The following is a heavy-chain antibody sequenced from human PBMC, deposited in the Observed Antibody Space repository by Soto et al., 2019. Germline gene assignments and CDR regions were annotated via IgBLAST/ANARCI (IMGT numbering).Heavy chain of an antibody. CDR1: GFSLSTSGVG. CDR2: IYWSGDE. J-gene: IGHJ3*02. D-gene: IGHD6-6*01. V-gene: IGHV2-5*01. Sequence: ESGPTLVNPTQTLTLTCSFSGFSLSTSGVGVGWIRQSPGKALEWLALIYWSGDEHYRPSLKSRLSIIKDTSKNHVVLIMTDMDPVDTATYYCARALATLPVFAFDIWGQGTMVTVSS. CDR3: ARALATLPVFAFDI.